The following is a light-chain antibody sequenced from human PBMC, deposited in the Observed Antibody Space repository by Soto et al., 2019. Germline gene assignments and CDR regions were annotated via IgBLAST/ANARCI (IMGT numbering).Light chain of an antibody. CDR2: GAS. J-gene: IGKJ1*01. Sequence: EVVMTQSPATLSVSPGERATLSCRASQSVTTNMAWYQQKPGQAPRLLIYGASTRATGIPARFSASGSGTEFSLTISRLEPEDFAVYYCQQYGGSPRTFGQGTKVDIK. CDR1: QSVTTN. V-gene: IGKV3-15*01. CDR3: QQYGGSPRT.